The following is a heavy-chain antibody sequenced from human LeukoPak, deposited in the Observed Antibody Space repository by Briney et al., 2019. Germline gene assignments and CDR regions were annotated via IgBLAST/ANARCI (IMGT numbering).Heavy chain of an antibody. CDR2: IKQDETEK. CDR3: AREGVRAARDY. D-gene: IGHD6-6*01. CDR1: GLTFSSYW. Sequence: PGGSLRLSCAASGLTFSSYWMSWVRQAPGKGLEWVANIKQDETEKNYVDSVKGRFTISRDNAKNSLYLQMNSLRAEDTAVYYCAREGVRAARDYWGQGTLVTVSS. V-gene: IGHV3-7*01. J-gene: IGHJ4*02.